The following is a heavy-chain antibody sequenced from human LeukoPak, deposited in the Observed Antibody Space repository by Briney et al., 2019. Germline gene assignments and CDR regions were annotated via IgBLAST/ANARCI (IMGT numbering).Heavy chain of an antibody. CDR2: INGYNNKT. Sequence: ASVKVSCKASGYTFSTYGVSWGRLAPGQGLEWMGWINGYNNKTNYGQKFQGRVTVTTDTSTTTAYMELRSLRSDDTAIYYCARDKDYIFDIWGQGTLVTVSS. CDR3: ARDKDYIFDI. D-gene: IGHD4/OR15-4a*01. V-gene: IGHV1-18*01. CDR1: GYTFSTYG. J-gene: IGHJ3*02.